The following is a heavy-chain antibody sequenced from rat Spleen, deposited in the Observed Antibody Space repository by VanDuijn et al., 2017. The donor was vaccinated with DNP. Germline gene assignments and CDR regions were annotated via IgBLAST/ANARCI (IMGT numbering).Heavy chain of an antibody. Sequence: EVQLVESDGGLVQPGRSLKLSCAASGFTFSDYYMAWVRQAPTKGLEWVATISYDGSSTYYRDSVKGRFTISRDNAKSTLYLQMDSLRSEDTATYYCARQGAAPYFDYWGQGVMVTVSS. CDR3: ARQGAAPYFDY. D-gene: IGHD1-2*01. CDR2: ISYDGSST. J-gene: IGHJ2*01. V-gene: IGHV5-29*01. CDR1: GFTFSDYY.